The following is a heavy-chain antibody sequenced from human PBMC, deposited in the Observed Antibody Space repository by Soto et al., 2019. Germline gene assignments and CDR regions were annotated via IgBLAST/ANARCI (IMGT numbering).Heavy chain of an antibody. V-gene: IGHV4-31*03. D-gene: IGHD2-2*01. CDR3: ARVDAKYCSSTSCYRGSYFDY. J-gene: IGHJ4*02. CDR2: IDYSGST. Sequence: QVQLQESGPGLVKPSQTLSLTCTVSGGSISSGGYYWSWISQHPGKGLEWIGYIDYSGSTYYNPSRRSRVTISVDTSKNQFSLKLSSVTAADTAVYYCARVDAKYCSSTSCYRGSYFDYWGQGTLVTVSS. CDR1: GGSISSGGYY.